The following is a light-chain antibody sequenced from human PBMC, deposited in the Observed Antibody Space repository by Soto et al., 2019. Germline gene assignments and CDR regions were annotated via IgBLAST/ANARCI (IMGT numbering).Light chain of an antibody. J-gene: IGLJ2*01. CDR2: DVS. V-gene: IGLV2-14*01. CDR1: SSDVGGYNY. CDR3: SSYTSCTTVL. Sequence: QSALTQPASVSGSPGQSITISCTGTSSDVGGYNYVSWYQQYPGKAPKLMIYDVSYRPSGVSNRFSGSKSGNTASLTISGLQAGDEADYYCSSYTSCTTVLFGGGTKLTVL.